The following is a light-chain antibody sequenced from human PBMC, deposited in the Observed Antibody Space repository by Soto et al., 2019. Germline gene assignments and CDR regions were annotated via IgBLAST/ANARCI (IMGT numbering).Light chain of an antibody. CDR1: QRVSTN. V-gene: IGKV3-15*01. CDR2: GAS. CDR3: QQYSDWPPTYT. J-gene: IGKJ2*01. Sequence: EIVMTQSPVTLSVYPGERVTLSCRASQRVSTNLLWYQQKPGQAPRLLIYGASTRAPGIPGRFSGSGAETEFTLTISNLQSEDFAVYYCQQYSDWPPTYTFGQGTKLEIK.